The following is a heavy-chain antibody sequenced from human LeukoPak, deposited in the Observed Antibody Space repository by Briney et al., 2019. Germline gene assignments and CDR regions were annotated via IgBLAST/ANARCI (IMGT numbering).Heavy chain of an antibody. V-gene: IGHV4-39*01. CDR3: ARHLYNLRFLEWSFDY. Sequence: SETLSLTCTVSGGSISSSSYYWGWIRQLPGKGLEWIGSIYYSGSTYYNPSLKSRVTISVDTSKNQFSLKLSSVTAADTAVYYCARHLYNLRFLEWSFDYWGQGTLVTVSS. CDR1: GGSISSSSYY. D-gene: IGHD3-3*01. CDR2: IYYSGST. J-gene: IGHJ4*02.